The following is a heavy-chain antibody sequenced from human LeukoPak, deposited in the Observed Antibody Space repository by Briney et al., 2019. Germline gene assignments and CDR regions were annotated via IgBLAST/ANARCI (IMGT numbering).Heavy chain of an antibody. CDR1: GFTFSSYA. Sequence: GGSLRLSCAASGFTFSSYAMSWVRQAPGKGLEWVSAISGSGGSTYYADSVKGRFTISRDNAKNSLYLQMNSLRAEDTAVYYCARNGLGIPAFDYWGQGTLVTVSS. J-gene: IGHJ4*02. D-gene: IGHD7-27*01. CDR3: ARNGLGIPAFDY. CDR2: ISGSGGST. V-gene: IGHV3-23*01.